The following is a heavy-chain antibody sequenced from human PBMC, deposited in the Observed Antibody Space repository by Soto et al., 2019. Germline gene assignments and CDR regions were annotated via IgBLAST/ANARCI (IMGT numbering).Heavy chain of an antibody. J-gene: IGHJ5*02. CDR2: INHSGST. Sequence: PSQTLSLNCPVYVGSFSGYYWSWIRQPPGKGLEWIGEINHSGSTNYNPSLKIRVTTSVDTSKNQFSLKPSSVTAADTAVYYCARDSGTYYDFWSGTRGNWFDPWGQGTLATVSS. CDR1: VGSFSGYY. V-gene: IGHV4-34*01. CDR3: ARDSGTYYDFWSGTRGNWFDP. D-gene: IGHD3-3*01.